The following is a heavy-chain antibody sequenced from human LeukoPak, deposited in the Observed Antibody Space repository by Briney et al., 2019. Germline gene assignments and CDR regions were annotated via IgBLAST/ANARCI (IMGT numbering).Heavy chain of an antibody. Sequence: ASVKVSCKASGYTFTSYGISWVRQAPGQGLEWMGWISAYNGNTNYAQKLQGRVTMTTDTSTSTAYMELRRLRSDDTVVYYCARDRQQLVLGWFAPWDEGTLVTVYS. CDR1: GYTFTSYG. D-gene: IGHD6-13*01. CDR2: ISAYNGNT. J-gene: IGHJ5*02. V-gene: IGHV1-18*01. CDR3: ARDRQQLVLGWFAP.